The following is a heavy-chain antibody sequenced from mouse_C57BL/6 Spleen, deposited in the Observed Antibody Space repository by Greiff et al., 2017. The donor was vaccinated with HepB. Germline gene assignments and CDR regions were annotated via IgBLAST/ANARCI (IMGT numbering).Heavy chain of an antibody. D-gene: IGHD2-5*01. CDR1: GYAFSSSW. CDR2: IYPGDGDT. V-gene: IGHV1-82*01. J-gene: IGHJ4*01. Sequence: VQLVESGPELVKPGASVKISCKASGYAFSSSWMNWVKQRPGKGLEWIGRIYPGDGDTNYNGKFKGKATLTADKSSSTAYMQLSSLTSEDSAVYFCAGVYYSNYDYAMDYWGQGTSVTVSS. CDR3: AGVYYSNYDYAMDY.